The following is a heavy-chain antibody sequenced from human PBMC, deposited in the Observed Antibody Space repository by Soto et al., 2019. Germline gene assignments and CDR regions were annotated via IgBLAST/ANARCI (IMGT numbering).Heavy chain of an antibody. CDR3: AKDRRSSGYSYLTG. CDR1: GFTFSSYG. J-gene: IGHJ4*02. V-gene: IGHV3-30*18. CDR2: ISYDGSNK. Sequence: GGSLRLSCAASGFTFSSYGMHWVRQAPGKGLEWVAVISYDGSNKYYADSVKGRFTISRDNSKNMLYLQMNSLRAEDTAVYYCAKDRRSSGYSYLTGWGQGTLVTVSS. D-gene: IGHD5-18*01.